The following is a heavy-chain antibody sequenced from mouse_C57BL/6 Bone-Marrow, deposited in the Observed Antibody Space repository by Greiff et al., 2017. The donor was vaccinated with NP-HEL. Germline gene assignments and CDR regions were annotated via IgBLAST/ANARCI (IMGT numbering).Heavy chain of an antibody. J-gene: IGHJ4*01. D-gene: IGHD3-2*02. CDR2: ISSGSSTI. CDR3: ARKTAQDPFYAMDY. CDR1: GFTFSDYG. V-gene: IGHV5-17*01. Sequence: EVMLVESGGGLVKPGGSLKLSCAASGFTFSDYGMHWVRQAPEKGLEWVAYISSGSSTIYYADTVKGRFTISRDNAKNTLFLQMTSLRSEDTAMYYCARKTAQDPFYAMDYWGQGTSVTVSS.